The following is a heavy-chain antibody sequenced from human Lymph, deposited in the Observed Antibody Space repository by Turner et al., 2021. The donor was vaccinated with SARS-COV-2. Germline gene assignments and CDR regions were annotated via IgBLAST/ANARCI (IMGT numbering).Heavy chain of an antibody. CDR2: MNPNSGNT. V-gene: IGHV1-8*02. CDR3: ARGRYSGGGMDV. J-gene: IGHJ6*02. Sequence: QVQLVQSGAEVKKPGASVKVSCKAPGYTFTSYDINWVRQATGQGLEWMGWMNPNSGNTGYAQKFQGRVTMTRNTSVSTAYMELSSLRSKDTAVYYCARGRYSGGGMDVWGQGTTVTVSS. D-gene: IGHD1-26*01. CDR1: GYTFTSYD.